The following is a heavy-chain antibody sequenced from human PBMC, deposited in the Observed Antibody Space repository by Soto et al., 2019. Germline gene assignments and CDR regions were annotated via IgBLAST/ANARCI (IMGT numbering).Heavy chain of an antibody. CDR2: IYYSGST. V-gene: IGHV4-39*01. CDR3: ASQASPYYYYGMDG. CDR1: GGSISSSSYY. Sequence: SETLSLTCTVSGGSISSSSYYWGWIRQPPGKGLEWIGSIYYSGSTYYNPSLKSRVTISVDTSKNQFSLKLSSVTAADTAVYYCASQASPYYYYGMDGWGQGTTVTVSS. J-gene: IGHJ6*02.